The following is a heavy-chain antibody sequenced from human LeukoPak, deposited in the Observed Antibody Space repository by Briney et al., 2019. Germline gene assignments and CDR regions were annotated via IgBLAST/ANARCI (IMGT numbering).Heavy chain of an antibody. CDR2: IYTRGST. D-gene: IGHD3-9*01. CDR3: ARENYDILTGYYPTNREFDY. CDR1: GGSISSYY. Sequence: SETLSLTCTVSGGSISSYYWSWIRQPAGKGLEWIGRIYTRGSTNYNPSLKSRVTMSVDTSKNQFSLKLSSVTAADTAVYYCARENYDILTGYYPTNREFDYWGQGTLVTVSS. V-gene: IGHV4-4*07. J-gene: IGHJ4*02.